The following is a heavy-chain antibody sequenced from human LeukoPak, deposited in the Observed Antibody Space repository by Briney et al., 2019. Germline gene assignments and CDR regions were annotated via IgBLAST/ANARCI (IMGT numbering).Heavy chain of an antibody. CDR3: ANMQLVKGVFEI. J-gene: IGHJ3*02. Sequence: GGSLRLSCAASGFTFSSFAMSGVRQAPGKGLGWVSSISGGSENTYYADSVKGRFTISRDNSKNTLDLHLNSLTADDTAVYYCANMQLVKGVFEIWGQGTRVTVSS. CDR2: ISGGSENT. CDR1: GFTFSSFA. V-gene: IGHV3-23*01. D-gene: IGHD6-13*01.